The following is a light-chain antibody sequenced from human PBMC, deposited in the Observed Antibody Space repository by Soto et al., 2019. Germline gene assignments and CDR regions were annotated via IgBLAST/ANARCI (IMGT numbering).Light chain of an antibody. V-gene: IGLV2-14*01. J-gene: IGLJ1*01. CDR2: DVS. CDR3: SSYTSSSTGV. Sequence: QSALPQPASVSGSPGQSITLSCTGTSSDVGGYNYVSWYQQHPGKAPKLMIYDVSNRPSGVSNRFSGSKSGNTASLTISGLQAEDEADYYCSSYTSSSTGVFGTGTKLTVL. CDR1: SSDVGGYNY.